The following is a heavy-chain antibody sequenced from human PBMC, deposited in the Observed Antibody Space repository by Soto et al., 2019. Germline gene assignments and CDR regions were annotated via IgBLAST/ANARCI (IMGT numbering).Heavy chain of an antibody. CDR2: IIPIFGTA. CDR1: GGTFSSYA. D-gene: IGHD6-25*01. Sequence: QVQLVQSGAEVKKPGSSVKVSCKASGGTFSSYAISWVRQAHGQGLEWMGGIIPIFGTANYAQKFQGRVTITADESTSTAYMELIRLRSEDTAVYYCARDSIAAPKEYDYWGQGTLVTVSS. J-gene: IGHJ4*02. CDR3: ARDSIAAPKEYDY. V-gene: IGHV1-69*01.